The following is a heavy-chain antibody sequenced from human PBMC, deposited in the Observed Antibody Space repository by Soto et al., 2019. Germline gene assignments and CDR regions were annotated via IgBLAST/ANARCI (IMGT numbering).Heavy chain of an antibody. Sequence: QVQLQESGPGLVKPSETLSLTCTVSGGSVSSGSYYWSWIRQPPGKGLEWIGYIYYSGSTNYNPSLKSRVTISVDTSKNQCSLKLSSVTAADTAVYYCARARGTTVTDWGQGTLVTVSS. V-gene: IGHV4-61*01. CDR2: IYYSGST. D-gene: IGHD4-17*01. J-gene: IGHJ4*02. CDR3: ARARGTTVTD. CDR1: GGSVSSGSYY.